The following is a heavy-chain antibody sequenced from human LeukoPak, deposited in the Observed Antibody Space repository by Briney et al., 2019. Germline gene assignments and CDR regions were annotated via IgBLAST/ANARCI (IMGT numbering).Heavy chain of an antibody. CDR2: INHSGST. CDR3: ARGINCSGGSCLLPPFDY. V-gene: IGHV4-34*01. D-gene: IGHD2-15*01. CDR1: GGSFIGYY. J-gene: IGHJ4*02. Sequence: PSETLSLTCAVYGGSFIGYYWSWIRQPPGKGLEWIGEINHSGSTNYNPSLKSRVTISVDTSKNQFSLKLSSVTAAHTAVYYCARGINCSGGSCLLPPFDYWGQGTLVTVSS.